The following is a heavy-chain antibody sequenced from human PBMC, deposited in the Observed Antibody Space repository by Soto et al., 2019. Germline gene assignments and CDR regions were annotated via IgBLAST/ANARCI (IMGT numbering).Heavy chain of an antibody. D-gene: IGHD6-19*01. Sequence: PGGSLRLSCAASGFTFSTYGMHWVRQAPGKGLEWLAIIWYDGTNKFYADSVKGRFTVSGDNYKNTLYLQMNGLRAEDTAVYYCATDGPRIAVAGTYPDHWGQGTLVTVSS. J-gene: IGHJ4*02. CDR3: ATDGPRIAVAGTYPDH. CDR1: GFTFSTYG. V-gene: IGHV3-33*01. CDR2: IWYDGTNK.